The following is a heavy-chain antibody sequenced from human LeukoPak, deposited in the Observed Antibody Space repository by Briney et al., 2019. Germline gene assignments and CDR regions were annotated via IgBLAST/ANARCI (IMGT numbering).Heavy chain of an antibody. J-gene: IGHJ4*02. CDR2: IYSGGST. V-gene: IGHV3-53*05. D-gene: IGHD3-22*01. CDR1: GFTVSSNY. Sequence: GGSLRLSCAASGFTVSSNYMSWVRQAPGKGLEWVSVIYSGGSTYYADSVEGRFTISRDNSKNTLYLQMNSLRAEDTAVYYCAKDRITMIVVVSLDYWGQGTLVTVSS. CDR3: AKDRITMIVVVSLDY.